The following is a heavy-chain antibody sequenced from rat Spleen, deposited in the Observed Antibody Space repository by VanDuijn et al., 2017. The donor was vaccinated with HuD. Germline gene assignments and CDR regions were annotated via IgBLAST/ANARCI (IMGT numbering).Heavy chain of an antibody. V-gene: IGHV3-1*01. J-gene: IGHJ2*01. Sequence: EVQLQESGPGLVKPSQSLSLTCSVTGYSITSNFWGWIRKFPGNKMEWMGYINYSGSTSYIPSLKSRISITRDTSKNQFFLQVNSVTTEDTATYYCAACYDGTYYYFDYWGQGVMVTVSS. CDR1: GYSITSNF. D-gene: IGHD1-12*02. CDR2: INYSGST. CDR3: AACYDGTYYYFDY.